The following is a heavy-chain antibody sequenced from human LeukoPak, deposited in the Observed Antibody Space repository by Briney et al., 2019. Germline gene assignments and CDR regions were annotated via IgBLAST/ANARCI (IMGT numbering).Heavy chain of an antibody. CDR2: ISSDGSST. Sequence: GGSLRLSCAASGFTFSSYWMHWVRQAPGKGLVWVSRISSDGSSTSYADSVKGRFTISRDNAKNTLYLQMNSLRAEDTAVYYCARVMGYYDSSGYYGHWGQGTLVTVSS. J-gene: IGHJ4*02. CDR1: GFTFSSYW. D-gene: IGHD3-22*01. CDR3: ARVMGYYDSSGYYGH. V-gene: IGHV3-74*01.